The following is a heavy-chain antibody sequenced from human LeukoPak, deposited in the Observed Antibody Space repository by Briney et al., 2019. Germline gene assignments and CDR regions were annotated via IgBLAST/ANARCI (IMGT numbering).Heavy chain of an antibody. V-gene: IGHV1-58*02. Sequence: SVKVSCKASGFTFTSSAMQWVRQARGQRLEWIGWIVVGSGNTNYAQKFQERATITRDMSTSTAYMELSSLRSEDTAVYYCATSDKGGSYWGLPEAYDAFDIWGQGTMVTVSS. D-gene: IGHD1-26*01. CDR2: IVVGSGNT. CDR3: ATSDKGGSYWGLPEAYDAFDI. J-gene: IGHJ3*02. CDR1: GFTFTSSA.